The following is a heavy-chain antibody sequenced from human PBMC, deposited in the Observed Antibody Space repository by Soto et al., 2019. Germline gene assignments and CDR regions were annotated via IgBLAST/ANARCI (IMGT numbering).Heavy chain of an antibody. D-gene: IGHD3-3*01. Sequence: GGSLRLSCAASGFTFSDYYMSWIRQAPGKGLEWVSYISSSGSTIYYADSVKGRFTISRDNAKNSLYLQMNSLRAEDTAVYYCARDRPGPRYDFWSGYYTVHDYWGQGTLVTV. J-gene: IGHJ4*02. CDR2: ISSSGSTI. CDR3: ARDRPGPRYDFWSGYYTVHDY. CDR1: GFTFSDYY. V-gene: IGHV3-11*01.